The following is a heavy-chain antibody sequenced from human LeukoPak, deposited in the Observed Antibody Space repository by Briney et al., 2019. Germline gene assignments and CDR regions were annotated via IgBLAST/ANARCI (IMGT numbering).Heavy chain of an antibody. CDR3: ARGRLLSWYNWNVVDAFDI. J-gene: IGHJ3*02. CDR1: GYTFTDYY. V-gene: IGHV1-46*03. CDR2: INPSGGST. D-gene: IGHD1-1*01. Sequence: ASVKLPCKASGYTFTDYYIHWVRQAPGQGLEWMGIINPSGGSTSYAQKFQGRVTMTRDTSTSTVYMELSSLRSEDTAVYYCARGRLLSWYNWNVVDAFDIWGQGTMVTVSS.